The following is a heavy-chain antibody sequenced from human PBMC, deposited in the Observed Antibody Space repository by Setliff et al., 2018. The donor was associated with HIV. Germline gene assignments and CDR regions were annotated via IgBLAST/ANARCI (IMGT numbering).Heavy chain of an antibody. CDR2: ISGYNGNT. J-gene: IGHJ4*02. CDR3: ARVGPFAFDSSGYAEF. D-gene: IGHD3-22*01. CDR1: GYTFTSFA. Sequence: ASVKVSCKPSGYTFTSFAMSWVRQAPGQGLEWVAWISGYNGNTNYAQRFQGRVTVTTDTSTSTAYMELRSLRSDDTAVYFCARVGPFAFDSSGYAEFWGQGTPVTVSS. V-gene: IGHV1-18*01.